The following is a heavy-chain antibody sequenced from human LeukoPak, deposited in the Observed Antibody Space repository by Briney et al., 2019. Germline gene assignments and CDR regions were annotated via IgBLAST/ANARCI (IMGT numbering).Heavy chain of an antibody. D-gene: IGHD4-17*01. J-gene: IGHJ4*02. CDR1: GFTVSSNC. V-gene: IGHV3-53*01. Sequence: GGSLRLSCAASGFTVSSNCMSWVRQAPGKGLEWVSVISSGGSTYYADSVKGRFTISRDNSKNTLYLQMNSLRAEDTAVYYCARLGATVTYFDYWGQGTLVTVSS. CDR3: ARLGATVTYFDY. CDR2: ISSGGST.